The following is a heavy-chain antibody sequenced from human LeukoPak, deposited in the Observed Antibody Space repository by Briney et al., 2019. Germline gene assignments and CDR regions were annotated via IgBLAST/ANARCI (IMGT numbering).Heavy chain of an antibody. J-gene: IGHJ5*02. CDR1: GFTVSNNW. CDR3: ARDPSAVTANTYA. D-gene: IGHD2-2*01. V-gene: IGHV3-66*01. CDR2: IFSGGDT. Sequence: GGSLRLSCAASGFTVSNNWMNWVRQAPGKGLEWVSLIFSGGDTQYADSVKDRFTISRDASKNTLYLQMSNLRAEDTAVYYCARDPSAVTANTYAWGQGTLVTVFS.